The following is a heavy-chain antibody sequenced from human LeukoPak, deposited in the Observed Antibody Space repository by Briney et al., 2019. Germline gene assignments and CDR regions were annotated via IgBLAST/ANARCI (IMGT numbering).Heavy chain of an antibody. CDR3: AKRGVVIRVILVGFHKQAYYFDS. CDR2: ISDTGAST. CDR1: GITLSNYG. Sequence: GGSMRLSCAVSGITLSNYGMSWVRQAPGKGLEWDAGISDTGASTNYADSVKGRFTISRDNPKNTLYLQMNSLRAEDTAVYFCAKRGVVIRVILVGFHKQAYYFDSWGQGALVTVSS. V-gene: IGHV3-23*01. D-gene: IGHD3-22*01. J-gene: IGHJ4*02.